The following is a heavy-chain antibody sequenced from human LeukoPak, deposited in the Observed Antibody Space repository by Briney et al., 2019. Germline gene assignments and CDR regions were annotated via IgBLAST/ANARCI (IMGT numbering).Heavy chain of an antibody. V-gene: IGHV4-59*08. CDR2: IYYSGST. D-gene: IGHD3-10*01. Sequence: PSETLTLTCTVSGGSISSYYWSWIRQPPGKGLEWIGYIYYSGSTNYNPSLKSRVTISVDTSKNQFSLKLSSVTAADTAVYYCASNYYGSGSLDYWGQGNLVTVSS. J-gene: IGHJ4*02. CDR3: ASNYYGSGSLDY. CDR1: GGSISSYY.